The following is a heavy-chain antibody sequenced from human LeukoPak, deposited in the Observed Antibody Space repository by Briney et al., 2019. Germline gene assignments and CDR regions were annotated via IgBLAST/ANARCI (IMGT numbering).Heavy chain of an antibody. CDR2: ISGGGETT. D-gene: IGHD4-17*01. Sequence: PGGALRLSCAASGFTFNNYAMLWVRQAPGKGLEWVSSISGGGETTYYADSAKGRFTISRDNSQNTLYLQLSSLRAEHTAVYYCGRDYADYVGYFFFDYWGQGTLVTVSS. CDR1: GFTFNNYA. CDR3: GRDYADYVGYFFFDY. V-gene: IGHV3-23*01. J-gene: IGHJ4*02.